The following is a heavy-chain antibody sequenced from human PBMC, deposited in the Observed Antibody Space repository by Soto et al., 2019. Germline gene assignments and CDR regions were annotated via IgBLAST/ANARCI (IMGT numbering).Heavy chain of an antibody. CDR3: ARRDYSGYSSGAFDI. D-gene: IGHD6-19*01. V-gene: IGHV5-51*01. Sequence: GESLKISCKGSGYSFTDHCIVWVRQMAGKGLEWVGIICPGYSNIIYSPSVQGQVTISADKSISTAYLQWSSLKASDTAMYYCARRDYSGYSSGAFDIWGQGTMVTVSS. J-gene: IGHJ3*02. CDR2: ICPGYSNI. CDR1: GYSFTDHC.